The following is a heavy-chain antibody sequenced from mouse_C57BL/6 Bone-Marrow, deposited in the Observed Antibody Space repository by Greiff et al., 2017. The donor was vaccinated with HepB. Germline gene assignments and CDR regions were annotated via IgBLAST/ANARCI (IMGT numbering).Heavy chain of an antibody. J-gene: IGHJ1*03. D-gene: IGHD1-1*01. CDR2: IDPSDSYT. V-gene: IGHV1-59*01. Sequence: VQLQQPGAELVRPGPSVKLSCKASGYTFTSYWMHWVKQRPGQGLEWIGVIDPSDSYTNYNQKFKGKATLTVDTSSSTAYMQLSSLTSEDSAVYYCARGSSWYFDVWGTGTTVTVSS. CDR1: GYTFTSYW. CDR3: ARGSSWYFDV.